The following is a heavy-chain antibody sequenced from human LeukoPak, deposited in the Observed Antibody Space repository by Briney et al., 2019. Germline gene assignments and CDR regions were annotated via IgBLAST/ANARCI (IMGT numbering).Heavy chain of an antibody. CDR2: IYHSGST. CDR3: ATSRGSGSYSAS. V-gene: IGHV4-4*02. Sequence: ASETLSLTCAVSGGSIASSNWWNWVRQSPGKGLEWIGEIYHSGSTNYSPSLKSRVTISVDKFKNQFSLKLSSVTAADTAVYYCATSRGSGSYSASWGQGTLVTVSS. J-gene: IGHJ5*02. D-gene: IGHD3-10*01. CDR1: GGSIASSNW.